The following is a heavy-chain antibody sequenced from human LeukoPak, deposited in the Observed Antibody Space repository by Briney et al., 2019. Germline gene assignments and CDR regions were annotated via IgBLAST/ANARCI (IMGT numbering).Heavy chain of an antibody. V-gene: IGHV3-74*01. CDR3: ARGNGHASDI. Sequence: PGGSLRLSCAASGFTFSSYSMNWVRQAPGKGLVWVSRITSDGSSTSYADSVKGRFTISRDNAKNTLYLQMNSLRAEDRAVYYCARGNGHASDIWGQGTMVTVSS. CDR2: ITSDGSST. CDR1: GFTFSSYS. J-gene: IGHJ3*02. D-gene: IGHD2-8*01.